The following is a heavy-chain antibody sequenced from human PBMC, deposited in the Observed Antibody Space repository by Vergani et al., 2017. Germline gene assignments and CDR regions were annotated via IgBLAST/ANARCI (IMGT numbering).Heavy chain of an antibody. Sequence: QVQLVESGGGLVKPGGSLRLSCGASGFTFTDYYMTWIRQAPGKGLEWLSYISSSDSAIYYADSVKGRFTISRDNAKSSLYLQMNSLRVEDTAVYYCARNRGYCRGHSCFVNLVGSAFYGMDVWGQGTTVTVS. CDR1: GFTFTDYY. CDR3: ARNRGYCRGHSCFVNLVGSAFYGMDV. CDR2: ISSSDSAI. D-gene: IGHD2-15*01. J-gene: IGHJ6*02. V-gene: IGHV3-11*04.